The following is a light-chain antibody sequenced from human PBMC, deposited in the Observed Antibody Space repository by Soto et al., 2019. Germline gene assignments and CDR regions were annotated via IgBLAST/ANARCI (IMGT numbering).Light chain of an antibody. J-gene: IGKJ3*01. CDR1: QSINSNY. CDR3: QQYGRSPPYT. V-gene: IGKV3-20*01. Sequence: EIVLTQSPGTPSLSPGERATLSCRASQSINSNYLAWYQQRPGQAPRLLIYGASSRATGIPDRFSGSGSGTDFTLTISRLEPEDFAVYYCQQYGRSPPYTFGPGTKVDIK. CDR2: GAS.